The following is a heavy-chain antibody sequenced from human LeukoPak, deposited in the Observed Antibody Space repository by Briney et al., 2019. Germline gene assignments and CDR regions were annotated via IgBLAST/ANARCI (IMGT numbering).Heavy chain of an antibody. Sequence: GGSLRLSCAASGFTFNDQSMNWVRQAPGKGLEWVSSISFNSLHIFYADSVKGRFTISRDNAKNSLYLQMNNLRAEDTAVYYCVGPDSQFDCWGQGTLVTVSS. V-gene: IGHV3-21*01. CDR1: GFTFNDQS. CDR2: ISFNSLHI. J-gene: IGHJ4*02. D-gene: IGHD3-10*01. CDR3: VGPDSQFDC.